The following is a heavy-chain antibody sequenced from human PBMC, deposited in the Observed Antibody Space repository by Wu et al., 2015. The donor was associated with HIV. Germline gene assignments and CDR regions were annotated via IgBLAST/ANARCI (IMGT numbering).Heavy chain of an antibody. CDR1: GYTFPDYY. V-gene: IGHV1-69*05. D-gene: IGHD6-19*01. Sequence: QAQLVQSGAEVKKPGASVRVSCKASGYTFPDYYIHWVRQAPGQGLEWMGGINPLFGTTKHAQKFLDRVAFTTDESKTTAYMELSSLTSEDTGVYYCARNTGSVATSLYSLGVWGQGTTVTVSS. J-gene: IGHJ6*02. CDR2: INPLFGTT. CDR3: ARNTGSVATSLYSLGV.